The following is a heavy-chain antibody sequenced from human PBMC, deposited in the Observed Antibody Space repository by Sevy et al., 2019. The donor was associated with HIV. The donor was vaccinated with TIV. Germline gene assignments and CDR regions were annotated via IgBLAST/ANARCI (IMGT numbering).Heavy chain of an antibody. Sequence: GESLKISCKGSEYDFTNYWIGWVRQMPGKGLEWMGIIYPGDSGTRYSPSFQDQVTISADKSISTAYLQWSSLKASDTAMYYCARISCSPRAYYYYFGMDVWGQGTTVTVSS. D-gene: IGHD2-15*01. CDR3: ARISCSPRAYYYYFGMDV. CDR1: EYDFTNYW. V-gene: IGHV5-51*01. J-gene: IGHJ6*02. CDR2: IYPGDSGT.